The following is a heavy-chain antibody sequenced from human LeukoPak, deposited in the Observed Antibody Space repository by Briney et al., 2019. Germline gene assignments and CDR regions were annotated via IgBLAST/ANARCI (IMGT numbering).Heavy chain of an antibody. V-gene: IGHV3-21*01. D-gene: IGHD3-10*02. CDR3: AELGITMIGGV. J-gene: IGHJ6*04. Sequence: GGSLRLSCAASGFTFSSYSMNWVRQAPGKGLEWVSSISSSSSYIYYADSVKGRFTFSRDNTKNSLYLQMNSLRAEDTAVYYCAELGITMIGGVWGKGTTVTISS. CDR1: GFTFSSYS. CDR2: ISSSSSYI.